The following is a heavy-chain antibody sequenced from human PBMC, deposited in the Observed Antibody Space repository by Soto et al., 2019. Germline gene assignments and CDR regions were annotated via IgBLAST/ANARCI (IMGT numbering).Heavy chain of an antibody. CDR3: ARGLRGPHYYYYGMDV. CDR1: GGSFSGYY. Sequence: PSETLSLTCAVYGGSFSGYYWSWIRQPPGKGLEWIGEINHSGSTNYNPSLKSRVTISVDTSKNQFSLKLSSVTAADTAVYYCARGLRGPHYYYYGMDVWGQGTTVTGSS. J-gene: IGHJ6*02. CDR2: INHSGST. V-gene: IGHV4-34*01.